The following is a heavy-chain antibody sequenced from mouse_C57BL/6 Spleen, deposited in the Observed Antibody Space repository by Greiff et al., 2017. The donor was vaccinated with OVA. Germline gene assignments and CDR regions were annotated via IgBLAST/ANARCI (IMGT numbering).Heavy chain of an antibody. CDR2: INPNSGTT. CDR1: GYSFTDYN. D-gene: IGHD1-1*01. CDR3: ARGLYYYGSSDGYFDV. V-gene: IGHV1-39*01. J-gene: IGHJ1*03. Sequence: EVKLQESGPELVKPGASVKISCKASGYSFTDYNMNWVKQSNGKSLEWIGVINPNSGTTSYNQKFKGKATLTVDQSSSTAYMQLNRLTSEDSAVYYGARGLYYYGSSDGYFDVWGTGTTVTVSS.